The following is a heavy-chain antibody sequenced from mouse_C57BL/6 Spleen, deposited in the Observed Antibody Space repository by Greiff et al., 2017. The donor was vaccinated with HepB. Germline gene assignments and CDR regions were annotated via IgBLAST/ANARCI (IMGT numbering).Heavy chain of an antibody. CDR3: ARSYGSIYWYFDV. Sequence: EVKLVESGAELVKPGASVKLSCTASGFNIKDYYMHWVKQRTEQGLEWIGRIDPEDGETKYAPKFQGKATITADTSSNTAYLQLSSLTSEDTAVYYCARSYGSIYWYFDVWGTGTTVTVSS. D-gene: IGHD2-2*01. V-gene: IGHV14-2*01. J-gene: IGHJ1*03. CDR1: GFNIKDYY. CDR2: IDPEDGET.